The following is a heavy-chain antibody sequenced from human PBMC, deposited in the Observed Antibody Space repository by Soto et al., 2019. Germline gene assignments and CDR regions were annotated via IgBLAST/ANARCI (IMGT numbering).Heavy chain of an antibody. Sequence: PSETLSLTCTVSGGSISSYSWTWIRQPPGKGLEWIGYIYHSGSTYYNPSLKSRVTILVDRSKNQFSLKLNSVTAADTAVYYCARVPDVWGQGTTVTVSS. V-gene: IGHV4-30-2*01. CDR2: IYHSGST. CDR1: GGSISSYS. CDR3: ARVPDV. J-gene: IGHJ6*02.